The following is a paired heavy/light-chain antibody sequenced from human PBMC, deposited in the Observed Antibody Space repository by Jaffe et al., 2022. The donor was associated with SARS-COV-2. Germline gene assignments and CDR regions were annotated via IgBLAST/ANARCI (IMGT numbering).Heavy chain of an antibody. V-gene: IGHV1-8*01. CDR3: ARRSEVEQLVLYYYGMDV. CDR2: MNPNSGNT. Sequence: QVQLVQSGAEVKKPGASVKVSCKASGYTFTSYDINWVRQATGQGLEWMGWMNPNSGNTGYAQKFQGRVTMTRNTSISTAYMELSSLRSEDTAVYYCARRSEVEQLVLYYYGMDVWGQGTTVTVSS. D-gene: IGHD6-6*01. J-gene: IGHJ6*02. CDR1: GYTFTSYD.
Light chain of an antibody. CDR2: LGS. Sequence: DIVMTQSPLSLPVTPGEPASISCRSSQSLLHSNGYNYLDWYLQKPGQSPQLLIYLGSNRASGVPDRFSGSGSGTDFTLKISRVEAEDVGVYYCMQALQTLGGTFGPGTKVDIK. V-gene: IGKV2-28*01. CDR3: MQALQTLGGT. J-gene: IGKJ3*01. CDR1: QSLLHSNGYNY.